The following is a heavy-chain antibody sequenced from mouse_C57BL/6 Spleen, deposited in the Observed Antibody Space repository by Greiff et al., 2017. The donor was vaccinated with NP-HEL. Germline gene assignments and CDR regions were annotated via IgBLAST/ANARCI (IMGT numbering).Heavy chain of an antibody. V-gene: IGHV1-69*01. CDR3: ASSYYSNYYFDY. CDR1: GYTFTSYW. Sequence: QVQLQQSGAELVMPGASVKLSCKASGYTFTSYWMHWVKQRPGQGLEWIGEIDPSDSYTNYNQKFKDKSTLTVDKSSSTAYMQLSSLTSEDSAVYYCASSYYSNYYFDYWGQGTTLTVSS. CDR2: IDPSDSYT. D-gene: IGHD2-5*01. J-gene: IGHJ2*01.